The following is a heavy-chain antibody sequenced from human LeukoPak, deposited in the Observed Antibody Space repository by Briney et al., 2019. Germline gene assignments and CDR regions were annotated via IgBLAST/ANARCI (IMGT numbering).Heavy chain of an antibody. CDR1: GFTFRSYL. CDR3: ARAPLYSGYDYYFDY. J-gene: IGHJ4*02. D-gene: IGHD5-12*01. CDR2: INSDGSST. V-gene: IGHV3-74*01. Sequence: GGSLRISFSALGFTFRSYLVDRGRQAPGKGLVGGSSINSDGSSTSYADSVKGRFTISRDNAKNTLYLQMNSLRAEDTAVYYCARAPLYSGYDYYFDYWGQGTLVTVSS.